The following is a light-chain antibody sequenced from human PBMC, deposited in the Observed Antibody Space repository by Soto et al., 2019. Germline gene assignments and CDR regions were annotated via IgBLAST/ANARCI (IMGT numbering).Light chain of an antibody. CDR2: DVS. J-gene: IGKJ1*01. CDR1: QSISRW. CDR3: QQYNSYPWT. V-gene: IGKV1-5*01. Sequence: DIQMTQSPSTLSASVGDRVTITCRASQSISRWWAWYQQKPGKAPKVLIYDVSSLESGVPSRFSGSGSGTEFTLTISSLQPDDFATYYCQQYNSYPWTFGQGTKVEIK.